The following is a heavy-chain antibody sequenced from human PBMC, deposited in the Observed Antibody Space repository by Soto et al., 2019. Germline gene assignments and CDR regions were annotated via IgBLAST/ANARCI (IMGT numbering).Heavy chain of an antibody. CDR1: EFKFINYG. CDR2: ISYDGTIT. Sequence: WVSLRLSCAASEFKFINYGVHWVRKTPDKGLEGVAAISYDGTITYYADSIKGRFTISRDNSKNTLSLQMNSLRAEDTALFYYVGGGGGQVQLSFPSTYNWFLPWGQGTQVTVSS. CDR3: VGGGGGQVQLSFPSTYNWFLP. D-gene: IGHD1-1*01. J-gene: IGHJ5*02. V-gene: IGHV3-30*03.